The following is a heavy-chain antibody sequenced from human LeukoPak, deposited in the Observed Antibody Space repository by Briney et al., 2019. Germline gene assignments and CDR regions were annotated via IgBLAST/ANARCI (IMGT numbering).Heavy chain of an antibody. CDR3: ARGGRWELLYWFDP. CDR2: INHSGST. Sequence: SETLSLTCAVYGGSFSGYYWSWIRQPPGKGLEWIGEINHSGSTYYNPSLKSRVIMSVQTSKNQFSLNLSSVTAADSAIYYCARGGRWELLYWFDPWGQGTLVTVSS. J-gene: IGHJ5*02. D-gene: IGHD1-26*01. V-gene: IGHV4-34*01. CDR1: GGSFSGYY.